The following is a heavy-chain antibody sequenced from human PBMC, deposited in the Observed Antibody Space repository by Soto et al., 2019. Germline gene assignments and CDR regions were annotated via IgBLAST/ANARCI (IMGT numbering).Heavy chain of an antibody. V-gene: IGHV4-34*01. J-gene: IGHJ4*02. CDR3: ARETREDSTLYYFDY. CDR2: INHSGST. Sequence: SETLSLTCAVYGGSFSGYYWSWIRQPPGKGLEWIGEINHSGSTNYNPSLKSRVTISVDTSKNQFSLKLSSVTAADTAVYYCARETREDSTLYYFDYWGQGTLVTVSS. D-gene: IGHD3-22*01. CDR1: GGSFSGYY.